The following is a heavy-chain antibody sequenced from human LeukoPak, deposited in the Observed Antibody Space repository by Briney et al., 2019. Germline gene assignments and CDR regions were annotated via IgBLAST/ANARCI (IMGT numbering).Heavy chain of an antibody. CDR2: IIPIFDTA. CDR1: GGTFSSYA. J-gene: IGHJ5*02. D-gene: IGHD3-3*01. CDR3: ERAEVVTIFGVVLKHKWFGP. V-gene: IGHV1-69*05. Sequence: GASVKVSCKASGGTFSSYAISWVRQAPGQGLEWMGEIIPIFDTADYAQKFPASVTITTDDSTSTAYKEFIKLRSETTADYYCERAEVVTIFGVVLKHKWFGPWGQGNLGNGSS.